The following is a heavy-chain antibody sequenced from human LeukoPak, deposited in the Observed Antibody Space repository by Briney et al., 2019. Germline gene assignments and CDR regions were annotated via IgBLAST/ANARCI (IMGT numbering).Heavy chain of an antibody. CDR2: ISSSGSTI. D-gene: IGHD3-10*01. J-gene: IGHJ4*02. CDR3: ATNVGYGSGNGGTY. CDR1: GFTFSDYY. V-gene: IGHV3-11*04. Sequence: GGSLRLSCAASGFTFSDYYMSWIRQAPGKGLEWVSYISSSGSTIYYADSVKGRFTISRDNAKNSLYLQMNALRVEDSAEYYCATNVGYGSGNGGTYWGQGTMVTVYS.